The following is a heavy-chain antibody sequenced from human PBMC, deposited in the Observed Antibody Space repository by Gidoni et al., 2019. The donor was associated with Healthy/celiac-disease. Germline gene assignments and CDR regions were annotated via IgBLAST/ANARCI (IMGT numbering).Heavy chain of an antibody. CDR2: IRYDGSNK. J-gene: IGHJ5*02. V-gene: IGHV3-30*02. D-gene: IGHD3-10*01. CDR3: ANIPFRGVSGSWFDP. CDR1: GVTFSSYG. Sequence: VEPVESGGGVVQPGGSRRLSCAAYGVTFSSYGMHWVRQAPAKGRECVALIRYDGSNKYDADSVKGRFTISRDNSKNTLDLQINILRAEYTAVYYCANIPFRGVSGSWFDPWGQGTLVTVSS.